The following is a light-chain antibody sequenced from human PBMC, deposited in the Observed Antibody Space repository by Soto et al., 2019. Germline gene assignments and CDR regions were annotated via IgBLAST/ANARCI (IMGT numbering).Light chain of an antibody. J-gene: IGLJ2*01. V-gene: IGLV7-46*01. CDR3: FLSYCGTRFAV. CDR1: TGAVTSGHY. CDR2: DTS. Sequence: AVVTQAPSLTVSPGGTVTLTCGSSTGAVTSGHYPYWFQQKPGQAPMTLIYDTSNKHSWTPARFSCSLLGGKAALTLSGAQPEDEADYYCFLSYCGTRFAVFGGGTKLTVL.